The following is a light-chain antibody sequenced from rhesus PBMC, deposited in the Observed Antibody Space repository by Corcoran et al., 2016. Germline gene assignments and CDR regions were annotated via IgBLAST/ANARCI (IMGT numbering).Light chain of an antibody. Sequence: DIHMTQSPSSLSASVGDTVTITCRASQGISSYLAWYQQKPGKAPTLLIYKASTLQSGVPSRFSGSGMGTDFTLTISRLQAEDFATYYCQQHNSYPLTFGGGTKVEIK. J-gene: IGKJ4*01. CDR3: QQHNSYPLT. V-gene: IGKV1-25*01. CDR1: QGISSY. CDR2: KAS.